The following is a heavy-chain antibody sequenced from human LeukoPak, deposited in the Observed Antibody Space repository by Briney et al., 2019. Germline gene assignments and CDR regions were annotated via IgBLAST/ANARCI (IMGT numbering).Heavy chain of an antibody. CDR1: GGTFSSHT. J-gene: IGHJ4*02. CDR3: AGGPPSWYFDY. CDR2: IIPIFGTA. V-gene: IGHV1-69*05. Sequence: VASVKVSCKASGGTFSSHTISWVRQAPGQGLEWMGRIIPIFGTANYAQKFQGRVTITTDESTSTAYMELSSLRSEDTAVYYCAGGPPSWYFDYWGQGTLVTVSS. D-gene: IGHD3-10*01.